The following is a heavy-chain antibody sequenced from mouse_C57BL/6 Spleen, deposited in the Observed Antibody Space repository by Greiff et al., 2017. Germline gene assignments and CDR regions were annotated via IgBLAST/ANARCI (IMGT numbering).Heavy chain of an antibody. D-gene: IGHD2-4*01. CDR2: ISSGSSTI. CDR1: GFTFSDYG. V-gene: IGHV5-17*01. Sequence: EVMLVESGGGLVKPGGSLKLSCAASGFTFSDYGMHWVRQAPEKGLEWVAYISSGSSTIYYADTVKGRFTISRDNAKNTLFLQMTSLRSEDTAMYYCARPGDDYDYYYAMDYWGQGTSVTVSS. J-gene: IGHJ4*01. CDR3: ARPGDDYDYYYAMDY.